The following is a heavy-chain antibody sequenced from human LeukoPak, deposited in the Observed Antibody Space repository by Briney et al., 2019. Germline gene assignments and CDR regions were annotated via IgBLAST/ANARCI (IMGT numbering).Heavy chain of an antibody. CDR1: GFTFSGSA. CDR2: IRSKANSYAT. J-gene: IGHJ4*02. CDR3: TSGLSVRRSNNTPVDY. V-gene: IGHV3-73*01. D-gene: IGHD1-1*01. Sequence: GGSLRLSCTASGFTFSGSAMHWVRQASGKGLEWVGRIRSKANSYATVYAASVKGRFTISRDDSKNTAYLQMNSLKTEDTAVYYCTSGLSVRRSNNTPVDYWGQGTLVTVSS.